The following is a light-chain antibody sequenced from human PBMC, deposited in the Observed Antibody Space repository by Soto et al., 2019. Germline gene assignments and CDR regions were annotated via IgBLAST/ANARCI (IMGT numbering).Light chain of an antibody. CDR2: DVS. J-gene: IGLJ1*01. Sequence: SALTQPRSGSGSPGQSVTISCTGASSDVGAYNYVSWYQQHPGKAPKLMIYDVSTRPSGVPDRFSGSKSGTTASLTISGLQAEDEADYYCCSYAGSPYVFGTGTKVTVL. V-gene: IGLV2-11*01. CDR3: CSYAGSPYV. CDR1: SSDVGAYNY.